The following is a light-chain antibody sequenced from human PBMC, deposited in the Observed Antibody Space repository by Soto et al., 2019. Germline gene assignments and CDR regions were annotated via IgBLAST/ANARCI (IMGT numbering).Light chain of an antibody. Sequence: QSALTQPPSVSGSPGQSVTISCTGTSSDVGSYNRVSWYQQPPGTAPKLMIYEVSNRPSGVPDRFSGSKSGNTASLTISGLQAEDEADYYCSLYAGSSTSVVFGGGTKLTVL. CDR1: SSDVGSYNR. CDR2: EVS. J-gene: IGLJ2*01. CDR3: SLYAGSSTSVV. V-gene: IGLV2-18*01.